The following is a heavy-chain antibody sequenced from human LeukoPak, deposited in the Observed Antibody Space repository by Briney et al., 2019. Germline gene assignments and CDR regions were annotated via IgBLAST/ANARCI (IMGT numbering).Heavy chain of an antibody. CDR3: ARDLIVVVITNWFDP. J-gene: IGHJ5*02. CDR2: ISYDGSNK. CDR1: GFTLSSYA. D-gene: IGHD3-22*01. V-gene: IGHV3-30-3*01. Sequence: GGSLRLSCAASGFTLSSYAMHWVRQAPGKGLEWVAVISYDGSNKYYADSVKGRFTISRDNSKNTLYLQMNSLRAEDTAVYYCARDLIVVVITNWFDPWGQGTLVTVSS.